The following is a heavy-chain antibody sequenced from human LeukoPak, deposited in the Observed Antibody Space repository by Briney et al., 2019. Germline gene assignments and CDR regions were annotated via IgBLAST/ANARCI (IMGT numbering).Heavy chain of an antibody. J-gene: IGHJ4*02. D-gene: IGHD6-19*01. CDR1: GYTLTGYY. V-gene: IGHV1-2*02. Sequence: GASVKVSCKASGYTLTGYYMHRGRQAPGQGVEWMGWISPNSGDTNYAQKFQGRVTMTRDTSISTAYMELSRLRSDDTAVYYCATYSSAWSYFDYWGQGTLVSVSS. CDR2: ISPNSGDT. CDR3: ATYSSAWSYFDY.